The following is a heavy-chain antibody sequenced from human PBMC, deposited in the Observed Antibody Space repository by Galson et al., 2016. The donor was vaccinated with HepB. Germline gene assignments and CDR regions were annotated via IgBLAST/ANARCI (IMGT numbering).Heavy chain of an antibody. CDR3: ARERGGYTYGDL. V-gene: IGHV1-24*01. Sequence: SVKVSCKVSGYSLIELSMHWVRQAPGKGLEWMGGSDPEDGDTIYAQQFQGRVTLTEDTSTDTAYMELSSLRSDDTAVYYCARERGGYTYGDLWGQGTTVTVSS. CDR1: GYSLIELS. CDR2: SDPEDGDT. D-gene: IGHD5-18*01. J-gene: IGHJ6*02.